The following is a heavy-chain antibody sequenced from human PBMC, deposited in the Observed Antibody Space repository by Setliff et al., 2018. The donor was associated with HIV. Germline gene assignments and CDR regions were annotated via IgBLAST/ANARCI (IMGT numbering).Heavy chain of an antibody. D-gene: IGHD3-22*01. V-gene: IGHV1-69*10. J-gene: IGHJ4*02. CDR2: TNPQSDIA. CDR1: GFTFNHYA. CDR3: VRVGPWYYARSGYLASWDY. Sequence: SVKVSCTASGFTFNHYALSWVRQAPGQRPEWMGGTNPQSDIANYAQRFQGRVTITADHSTTTTYMELTSLRADDTAVYYCVRVGPWYYARSGYLASWDYWGQGTVVTVSS.